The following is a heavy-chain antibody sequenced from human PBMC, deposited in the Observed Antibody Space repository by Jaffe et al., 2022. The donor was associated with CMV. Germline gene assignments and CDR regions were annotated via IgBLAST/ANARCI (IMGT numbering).Heavy chain of an antibody. D-gene: IGHD3-10*01. CDR2: ISYDGSNK. J-gene: IGHJ4*02. CDR3: AKDAGQGVWFGA. V-gene: IGHV3-30*18. CDR1: GFTFSSYG. Sequence: QVQLVESGGGVVQPGRSLRLSCAASGFTFSSYGMHWVRQAPGKGLEWVAVISYDGSNKYYADSVKGRFTISRDNSKNTLYLQMNSLRAEDTAVYYCAKDAGQGVWFGAWGQGTLVTVSS.